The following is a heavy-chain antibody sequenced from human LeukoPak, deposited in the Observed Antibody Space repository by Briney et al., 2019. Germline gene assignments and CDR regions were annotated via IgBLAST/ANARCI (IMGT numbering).Heavy chain of an antibody. CDR3: ARGTTVSTFQAGTYYYYYIDV. CDR1: GAPSNGQH. J-gene: IGHJ6*03. CDR2: IKHSANT. V-gene: IGHV4-34*01. D-gene: IGHD5/OR15-5a*01. Sequence: PQGTLPLTFLVTGAPSNGQHWTGTRQAKGKGLEWIGDIKHSANTNYNPSLKSLVTISVDTSKNHFSLKLSSVTAADTALYYCARGTTVSTFQAGTYYYYYIDVWGKGTTVAVSS.